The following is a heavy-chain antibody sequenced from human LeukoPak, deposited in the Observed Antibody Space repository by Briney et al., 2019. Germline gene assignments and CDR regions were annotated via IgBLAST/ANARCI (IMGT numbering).Heavy chain of an antibody. D-gene: IGHD5-18*01. CDR3: ASARGSNYGSLGD. CDR2: ISYDGSNK. CDR1: GFTFSSYG. J-gene: IGHJ4*02. V-gene: IGHV3-30*03. Sequence: GGSLRLSCAASGFTFSSYGMHWVRQAPGKGLEWVAVISYDGSNKYYADSVKGRFTISRDNSKNTLYLQMNSLRAEDTAVYYYASARGSNYGSLGDWGQGTLVTVSS.